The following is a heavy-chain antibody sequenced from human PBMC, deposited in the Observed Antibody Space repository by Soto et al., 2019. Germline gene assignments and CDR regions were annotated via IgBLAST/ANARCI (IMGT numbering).Heavy chain of an antibody. J-gene: IGHJ4*02. CDR1: GFPLSNYW. V-gene: IGHV3-74*01. D-gene: IGHD3-10*01. CDR2: IGSDGSGA. CDR3: TRVVVGSAGEFDY. Sequence: EVQLVESGGGLVQPGGSLRLSCAASGFPLSNYWMHWVRQVPGEGLVWVSRIGSDGSGATYADSVKGRFTISRDNAANTLFLQMNSLRAEDTAVYYCTRVVVGSAGEFDYWGQGTLVTVSS.